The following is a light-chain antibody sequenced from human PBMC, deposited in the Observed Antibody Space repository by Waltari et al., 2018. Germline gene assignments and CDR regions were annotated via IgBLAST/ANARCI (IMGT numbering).Light chain of an antibody. CDR3: GSYRYGSSLV. CDR2: DVT. Sequence: QSALTQPASVSGSPGQSIAISCAGTSSDVGGYNFVSWYQQQPGRAPKTMIYDVTKRRPGVADRCSGSKSGNTGPLTSAGLQAEEEGDYYCGSYRYGSSLVFGGGTRLTVL. CDR1: SSDVGGYNF. V-gene: IGLV2-14*03. J-gene: IGLJ2*01.